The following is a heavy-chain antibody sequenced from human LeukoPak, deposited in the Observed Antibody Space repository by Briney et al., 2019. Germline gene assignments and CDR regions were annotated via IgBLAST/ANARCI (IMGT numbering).Heavy chain of an antibody. CDR2: IKSKTNGGTT. J-gene: IGHJ4*02. V-gene: IGHV3-15*01. D-gene: IGHD2-15*01. Sequence: KPGGSLRLSCSASGFPLNNAWMRWVRQAPGKGLEWVGRIKSKTNGGTTDYAAPVKGRFTISRDDSKNTLYLQMNSLKTEDTAVYYCTTCLLAYSFDYWGQGTLVTVSS. CDR3: TTCLLAYSFDY. CDR1: GFPLNNAW.